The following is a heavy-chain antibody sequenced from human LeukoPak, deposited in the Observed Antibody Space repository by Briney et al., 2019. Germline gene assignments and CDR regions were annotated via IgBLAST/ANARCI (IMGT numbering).Heavy chain of an antibody. CDR2: ISYDGSNK. Sequence: GGSLRLSCAASGFTFSSYGMHWVRQAPGKGLEWVAVISYDGSNKYYADSVKGRFTISRDNSKNTLYLQMNSLRAEDTAVYYCARASATSWRSVYMDVWGKGTTVTVSS. D-gene: IGHD2-2*01. CDR3: ARASATSWRSVYMDV. J-gene: IGHJ6*03. CDR1: GFTFSSYG. V-gene: IGHV3-30*03.